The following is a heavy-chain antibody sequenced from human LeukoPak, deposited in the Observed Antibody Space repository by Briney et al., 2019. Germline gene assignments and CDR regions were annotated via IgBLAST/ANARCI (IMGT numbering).Heavy chain of an antibody. V-gene: IGHV4-39*01. CDR2: IYYSGST. CDR1: GGSISSSSYY. Sequence: SETLSLTCTVSGGSISSSSYYWGWIRQPPGKGLEWIGSIYYSGSTYYNPSLKSRVTISVDTSKNQFSLKLSSVTAADTAVYYFARQLGVRYFDWREDWFDPWGQGTLVTVSS. D-gene: IGHD3-9*01. CDR3: ARQLGVRYFDWREDWFDP. J-gene: IGHJ5*02.